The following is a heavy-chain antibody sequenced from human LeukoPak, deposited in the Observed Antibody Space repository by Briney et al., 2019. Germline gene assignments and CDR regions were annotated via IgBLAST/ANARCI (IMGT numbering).Heavy chain of an antibody. V-gene: IGHV3-7*05. CDR1: GFTFSTYW. J-gene: IGHJ4*02. CDR3: ARDWGSCSGVGCQQRFDY. CDR2: IKQDGSEK. Sequence: GGSLRLSCAASGFTFSTYWMSRVRQAPGKGLEWVANIKQDGSEKFYVDSVKGRFTISRDNAKNSLFLQMNSLRAEDTAVYYCARDWGSCSGVGCQQRFDYWGQGTLVTVSS. D-gene: IGHD2-15*01.